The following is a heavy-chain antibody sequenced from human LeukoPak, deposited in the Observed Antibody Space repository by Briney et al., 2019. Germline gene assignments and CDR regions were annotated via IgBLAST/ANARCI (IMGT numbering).Heavy chain of an antibody. V-gene: IGHV1-8*01. CDR3: ARGGYSGYECSDY. Sequence: ASVKVSCKASGYTFTTYYMNWVRQATGQGLEWMGWMNPNSGNTGYAQKFQGRVTMTRNTSISTAYMELSSLRSEDTAVYYCARGGYSGYECSDYWGQGTLVTVSS. CDR1: GYTFTTYY. J-gene: IGHJ4*02. CDR2: MNPNSGNT. D-gene: IGHD5-12*01.